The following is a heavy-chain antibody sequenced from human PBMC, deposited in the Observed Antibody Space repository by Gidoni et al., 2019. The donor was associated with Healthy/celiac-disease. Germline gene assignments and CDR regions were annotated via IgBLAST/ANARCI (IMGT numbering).Heavy chain of an antibody. V-gene: IGHV1-69*08. J-gene: IGHJ3*02. CDR2: IIPILGIA. D-gene: IGHD5-12*01. CDR1: GGTFSSYT. Sequence: QVQLVQSGAEVKKPGSSVKVSCTASGGTFSSYTISWVRQAPGQGLEWMGRIIPILGIANYAQKFQGRVTITADKSTSTAYMELSSLRSEDTAVYYCARDQSSGYVKGLRAFDIWGQGTMVTVSS. CDR3: ARDQSSGYVKGLRAFDI.